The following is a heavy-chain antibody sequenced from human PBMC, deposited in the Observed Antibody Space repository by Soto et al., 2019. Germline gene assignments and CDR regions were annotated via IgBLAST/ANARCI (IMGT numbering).Heavy chain of an antibody. J-gene: IGHJ4*02. CDR3: ARGPSPLAY. CDR2: TYYRSKWYS. D-gene: IGHD6-6*01. CDR1: GDSVSSNSAA. Sequence: QVQLQQSGPGLLKPSQTLSLTCAISGDSVSSNSAAWNWIRQSPSGGLEWLGRTYYRSKWYSYYAGSVRSRITXXAXTSXNXXXXXLXXXTXQXTGVYYCARGPSPLAYWGRGTVVTVSS. V-gene: IGHV6-1*01.